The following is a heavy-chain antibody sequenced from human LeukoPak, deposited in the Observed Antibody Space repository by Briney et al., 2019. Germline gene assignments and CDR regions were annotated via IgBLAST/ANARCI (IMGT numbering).Heavy chain of an antibody. CDR2: ISSSSGTI. D-gene: IGHD3-10*01. Sequence: KTGGSLRRSCAASGFVFRTYDMNWVRQAPGKGLEWVSYISSSSGTIYYADSVKGRFTISRDNAKNSLYLQMNSLRDDDTAVYYCATDLLRGYWGQGTLVTVSS. CDR1: GFVFRTYD. V-gene: IGHV3-48*02. J-gene: IGHJ4*02. CDR3: ATDLLRGY.